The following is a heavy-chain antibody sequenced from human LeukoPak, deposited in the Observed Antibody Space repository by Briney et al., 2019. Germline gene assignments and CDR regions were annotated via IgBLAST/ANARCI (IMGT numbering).Heavy chain of an antibody. J-gene: IGHJ6*03. D-gene: IGHD3-10*01. CDR2: IYYSGST. CDR1: GGSISSSSYY. V-gene: IGHV4-39*07. Sequence: SETLSLTCTVSGGSISSSSYYWGWIRQPPGKGLEWIGSIYYSGSTYYNPSLKSRVTISVDTSKNQFSLKLSSVTAADTAVYYWAGPFGYYYYMDGWGKGTTVTVSS. CDR3: AGPFGYYYYMDG.